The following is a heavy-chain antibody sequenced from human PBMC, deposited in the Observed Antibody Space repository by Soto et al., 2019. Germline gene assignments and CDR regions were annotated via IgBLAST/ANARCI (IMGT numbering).Heavy chain of an antibody. V-gene: IGHV4-61*05. CDR1: GPPISSRTYS. CDR2: IYYSGST. CDR3: ARGSYYYDSSGYYHY. J-gene: IGHJ4*02. Sequence: SETLSLTCAISGPPISSRTYSWGWLRQPPGTRLEWIGEIYYSGSTNYNPSLKSRVTISVDKSKNQFSLKLSSVTAADTAVYYCARGSYYYDSSGYYHYRGQGTLVTVSS. D-gene: IGHD3-22*01.